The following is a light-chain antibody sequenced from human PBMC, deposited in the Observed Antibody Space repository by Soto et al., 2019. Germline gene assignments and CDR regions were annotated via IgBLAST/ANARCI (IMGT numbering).Light chain of an antibody. V-gene: IGLV2-14*01. CDR1: SSDVGGYNY. J-gene: IGLJ1*01. CDR2: EVS. CDR3: SSYGSTSTRYV. Sequence: QSALTQPASVSGSPGQSITISCTGTSSDVGGYNYVSWHQQHPGKAPKLMIYEVSNRLSGVSNRFSGSKSGNTASLTISGLQAEDEADYFCSSYGSTSTRYVFGTGTKLTVL.